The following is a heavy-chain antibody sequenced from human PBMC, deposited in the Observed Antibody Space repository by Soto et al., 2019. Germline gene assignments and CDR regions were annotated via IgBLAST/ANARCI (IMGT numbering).Heavy chain of an antibody. Sequence: EVQLVESGGGLVQPGGSLRLSCAASGFTFSSYWMHWVRQAPGKGLVWVSRINGDGGTTNYADSVKGRFTISRDNAKNTLFLQMNSLRVEDAALYYCARVGGSSWHWGQGTLVTVSS. D-gene: IGHD6-6*01. CDR2: INGDGGTT. V-gene: IGHV3-74*01. J-gene: IGHJ4*02. CDR3: ARVGGSSWH. CDR1: GFTFSSYW.